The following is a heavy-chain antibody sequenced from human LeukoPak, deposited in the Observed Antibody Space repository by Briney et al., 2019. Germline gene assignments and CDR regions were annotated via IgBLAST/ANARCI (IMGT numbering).Heavy chain of an antibody. CDR2: ISYDGSNK. V-gene: IGHV3-30-3*01. Sequence: PGGSLRPSCTASGFTFSSYAMHWVRQAPGKGLEWVAVISYDGSNKYYADSVKGRFTISRDNSKNTLYLQMNSLRAEDTAVYYCARGAWWELLYTHFDYWGQGTLVTVSS. CDR1: GFTFSSYA. CDR3: ARGAWWELLYTHFDY. J-gene: IGHJ4*02. D-gene: IGHD1-26*01.